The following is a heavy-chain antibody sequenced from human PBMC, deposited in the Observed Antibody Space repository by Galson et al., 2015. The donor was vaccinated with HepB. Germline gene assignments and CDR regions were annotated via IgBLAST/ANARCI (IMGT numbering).Heavy chain of an antibody. D-gene: IGHD1-26*01. V-gene: IGHV4-61*02. J-gene: IGHJ3*02. CDR3: AREKEWEPTRRDDAFDI. CDR1: GGSIRSGNFY. Sequence: LSLTCTVSGGSIRSGNFYWSWIRQPAGKGLEWIGRINVSGTTRYNPSLKSRVTISLDTSKNQVSLKLSSVTAADTAVYYCAREKEWEPTRRDDAFDIWGQGTMVTVSS. CDR2: INVSGTT.